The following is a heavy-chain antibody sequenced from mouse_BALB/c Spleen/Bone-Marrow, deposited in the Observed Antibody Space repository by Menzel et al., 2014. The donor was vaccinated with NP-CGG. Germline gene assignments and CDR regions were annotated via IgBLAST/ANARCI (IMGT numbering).Heavy chain of an antibody. CDR1: GYAFSSYW. J-gene: IGHJ2*01. V-gene: IGHV1-80*01. CDR2: IYPGDSDT. Sequence: VQLQQSGAELVRPGSSVKISCKASGYAFSSYWMNWVKQRPGQGLEWIGRIYPGDSDTDYNGKFKGKATLTADKSSNTAYMQLTSLTSEDSAVYFCARGGISVDYWGQGTTLTVSS. CDR3: ARGGISVDY.